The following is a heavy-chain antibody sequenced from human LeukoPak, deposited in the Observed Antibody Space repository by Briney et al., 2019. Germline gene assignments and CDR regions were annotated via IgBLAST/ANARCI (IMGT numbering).Heavy chain of an antibody. CDR1: GFDFSGYW. Sequence: GGSLRLSCAASGFDFSGYWMHWVRQVPGKEVVWVSHSHNDGNSVPYADSVKGRFTVSRDNAKNTLYLQMNRLRAEDTAVYYCVRHNYGYDYWGQGTQVTVSS. D-gene: IGHD3-10*01. V-gene: IGHV3-74*01. J-gene: IGHJ4*02. CDR3: VRHNYGYDY. CDR2: SHNDGNSV.